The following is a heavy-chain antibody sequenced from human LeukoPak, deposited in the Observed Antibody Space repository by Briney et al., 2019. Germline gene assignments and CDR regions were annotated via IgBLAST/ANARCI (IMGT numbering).Heavy chain of an antibody. D-gene: IGHD5-24*01. CDR2: IKTGRT. CDR1: GGYFSGYS. J-gene: IGHJ3*02. Sequence: SETLSLTCAVYGGYFSGYSWSWIRQTPGKGLEWIGEIKTGRTNYHPSFKSRVTMSVDMSQKQFSQKLTSVTAADTALYYGAKLPDITITIVGREAFDIWGQGTMVLVSS. CDR3: AKLPDITITIVGREAFDI. V-gene: IGHV4-34*01.